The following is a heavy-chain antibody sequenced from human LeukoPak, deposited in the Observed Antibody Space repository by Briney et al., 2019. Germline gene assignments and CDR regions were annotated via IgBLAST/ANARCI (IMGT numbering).Heavy chain of an antibody. J-gene: IGHJ4*02. D-gene: IGHD3-9*01. CDR1: GFTLSSYA. CDR2: ICYGGSNK. Sequence: GGSLRLSCAASGFTLSSYAMLWVRQAPGKGLEWVAVICYGGSNKYYADSVKGRFTISRDNSKNTLYLQMNSLRADDTAGYCCARVCGYFDWLPSYYCDFWGRGTGVSVSS. V-gene: IGHV3-30*04. CDR3: ARVCGYFDWLPSYYCDF.